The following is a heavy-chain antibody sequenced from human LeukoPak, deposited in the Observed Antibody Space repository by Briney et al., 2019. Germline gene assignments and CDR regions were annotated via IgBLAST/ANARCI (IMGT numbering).Heavy chain of an antibody. CDR1: GYTFTANY. Sequence: GASVKVSCKASGYTFTANYIHWVRQAPGQGLGWMGRIIPILGIANYAQKFQGRVTITADKSTSTAYTELSSLRSEDTAVYYCARGVHYDSSGYYFAYWGQGTLVTVSS. D-gene: IGHD3-22*01. J-gene: IGHJ4*02. CDR3: ARGVHYDSSGYYFAY. V-gene: IGHV1-69*04. CDR2: IIPILGIA.